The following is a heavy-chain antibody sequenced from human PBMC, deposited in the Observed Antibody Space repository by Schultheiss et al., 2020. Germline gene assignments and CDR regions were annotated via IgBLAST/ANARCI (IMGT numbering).Heavy chain of an antibody. CDR1: GFTFSSYA. V-gene: IGHV3-30-3*01. CDR3: AREGLVDDSSGYSVHFHYYYYYGMDV. D-gene: IGHD3-22*01. CDR2: ISYDGSNK. J-gene: IGHJ6*02. Sequence: GESLKISCAASGFTFSSYAMHWVRQAPGKGLEWVAVISYDGSNKYYADSVKGRFTISRDNSKNTLYLQMNSLRAEDTAVYYCAREGLVDDSSGYSVHFHYYYYYGMDVWGQGTTVTVSS.